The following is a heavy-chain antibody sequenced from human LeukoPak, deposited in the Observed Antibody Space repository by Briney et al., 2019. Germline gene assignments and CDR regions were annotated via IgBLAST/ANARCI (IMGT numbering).Heavy chain of an antibody. CDR2: ISSGATTI. CDR1: GFTFSNYE. V-gene: IGHV3-48*03. CDR3: TATFWGVCGGTPCSIDPGH. Sequence: PGGSLRLSCAASGFTFSNYEMNWVRQAPGKGLEWVSYISSGATTINYAGSVKGRFTISRDNAKNSLYLQMNSLQTEDTAVYYCTATFWGVCGGTPCSIDPGHWGQGTLVTVSS. D-gene: IGHD2-21*01. J-gene: IGHJ4*02.